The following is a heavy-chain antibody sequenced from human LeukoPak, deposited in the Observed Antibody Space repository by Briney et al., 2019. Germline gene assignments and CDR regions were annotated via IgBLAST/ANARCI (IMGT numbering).Heavy chain of an antibody. D-gene: IGHD2-21*01. CDR3: ARRRQVSAYSPYAFDM. V-gene: IGHV4-59*07. CDR1: GGSISSYY. Sequence: SDTLSLICTVSGGSISSYYWSWLRQPPGKGLECSGYIYYSGSTNYNPSLKSRVTISLDTSKNQLSLRLSSVTAADTAVYYCARRRQVSAYSPYAFDMWGQGTMVTVFS. J-gene: IGHJ3*02. CDR2: IYYSGST.